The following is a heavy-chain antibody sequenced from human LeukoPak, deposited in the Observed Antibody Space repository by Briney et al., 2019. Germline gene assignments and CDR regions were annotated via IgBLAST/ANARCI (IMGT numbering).Heavy chain of an antibody. V-gene: IGHV3-48*02. Sequence: GGPLTLSCAASGFTFHFYSMTWVRHAPGKGLEWVSYISSRSSTIYYTDSVKGRFTVSRDNAKNSLDLQMNSLRDEDTAVYYCARGEDYWGQGTLVTVSS. CDR3: ARGEDY. CDR2: ISSRSSTI. J-gene: IGHJ4*02. CDR1: GFTFHFYS.